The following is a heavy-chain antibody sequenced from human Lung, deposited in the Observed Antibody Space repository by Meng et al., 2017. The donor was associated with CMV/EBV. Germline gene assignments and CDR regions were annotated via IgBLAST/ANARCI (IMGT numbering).Heavy chain of an antibody. CDR2: ISAYNHNT. CDR1: GYTXTSYG. Sequence: ASXXVSXQASGYTXTSYGINWVRQAPGQGPEWMGWISAYNHNTNYAQNFQGRVTMTTDTSTSTAYMELRSLKSDDTAVYFCARDDAPHYDFWTDYFLSFFHPWXQGTXVTVSS. V-gene: IGHV1-18*01. CDR3: ARDDAPHYDFWTDYFLSFFHP. D-gene: IGHD3-3*01. J-gene: IGHJ5*02.